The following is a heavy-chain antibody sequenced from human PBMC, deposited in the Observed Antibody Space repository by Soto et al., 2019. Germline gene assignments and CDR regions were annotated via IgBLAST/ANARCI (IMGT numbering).Heavy chain of an antibody. V-gene: IGHV1-69*01. J-gene: IGHJ3*01. CDR1: GGTFIGYV. D-gene: IGHD3-9*01. Sequence: QVQLVQSGAEVQKPGSSVKVSCRASGGTFIGYVITWVRQAPGHGLEWMGEIVPILGIPSYAQKFQGRVTIKADESTSTVYVELSNLRSEDSAVYYCARGGFYEILTGSYPIDAFHLWGQGTMVTVSS. CDR2: IVPILGIP. CDR3: ARGGFYEILTGSYPIDAFHL.